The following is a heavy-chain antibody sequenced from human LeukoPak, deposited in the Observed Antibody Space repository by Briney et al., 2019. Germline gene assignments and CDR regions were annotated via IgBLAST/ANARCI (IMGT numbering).Heavy chain of an antibody. Sequence: PGRSLRLSCAASGFTFSSYAMHWVRQAPGKGLEWVAVISYDGSNKYYADSVKGRFTISRDNSKNTLYLQMSSLRAEDTAVYYCAREKKELLGAFDNWGQGTMVTVSS. CDR3: AREKKELLGAFDN. V-gene: IGHV3-30-3*01. D-gene: IGHD1-26*01. CDR1: GFTFSSYA. CDR2: ISYDGSNK. J-gene: IGHJ3*02.